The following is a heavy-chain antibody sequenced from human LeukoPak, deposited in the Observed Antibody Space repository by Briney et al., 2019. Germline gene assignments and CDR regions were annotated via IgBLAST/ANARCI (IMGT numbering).Heavy chain of an antibody. J-gene: IGHJ4*02. CDR2: ISAYNGNT. CDR3: AREEGITIFGVVTGTLDY. D-gene: IGHD3-3*01. CDR1: GYTFTSYG. Sequence: GASVKVSCKASGYTFTSYGISWVRQAPGQGLEWVGWISAYNGNTNYAQKLQGRVTMTTDTSTSTAYMELRSLRSDDTAVYYCAREEGITIFGVVTGTLDYWGQGTLVTVSS. V-gene: IGHV1-18*01.